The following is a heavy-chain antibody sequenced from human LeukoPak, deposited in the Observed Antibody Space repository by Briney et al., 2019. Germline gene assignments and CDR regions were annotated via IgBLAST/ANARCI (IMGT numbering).Heavy chain of an antibody. J-gene: IGHJ4*02. CDR2: IRPNGSEK. Sequence: SGGSLRLSCVASGFTFSGYWMSWVRQAPGKGLEWVANIRPNGSEKFYVDSVKGRFTISRDNAKNSVFLQMNSLRVEETAVYYCARGGSDYWGQGTLVTVSS. D-gene: IGHD2-15*01. CDR1: GFTFSGYW. V-gene: IGHV3-7*01. CDR3: ARGGSDY.